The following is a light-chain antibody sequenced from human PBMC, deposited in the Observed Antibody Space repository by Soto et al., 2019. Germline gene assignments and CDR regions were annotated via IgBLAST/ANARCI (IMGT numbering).Light chain of an antibody. V-gene: IGKV1-27*01. Sequence: DIQMTQSPSSLSASLGDRVNITCRASETISTYLAWYQQQPGKVPKLLIYAASILQSGVPSRFSCRRSGTEFTLTISGLQTEDVATYYCQKYASAPFTFGPGTKVEIK. CDR3: QKYASAPFT. CDR1: ETISTY. CDR2: AAS. J-gene: IGKJ3*01.